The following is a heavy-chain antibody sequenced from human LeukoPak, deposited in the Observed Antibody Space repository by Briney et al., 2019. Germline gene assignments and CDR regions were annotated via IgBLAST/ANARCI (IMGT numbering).Heavy chain of an antibody. J-gene: IGHJ4*02. V-gene: IGHV4-34*01. Sequence: SETLSLTCAVYGGSFSGYYWSWIRQPPGKGLEWIGEINHSGSTNYNPPLKSRVTISVDTSKNQFSLKLSSVTAADTAVYYCARGFGPRYYYGSGTDYWGQGTLVTVSS. CDR2: INHSGST. CDR3: ARGFGPRYYYGSGTDY. D-gene: IGHD3-10*01. CDR1: GGSFSGYY.